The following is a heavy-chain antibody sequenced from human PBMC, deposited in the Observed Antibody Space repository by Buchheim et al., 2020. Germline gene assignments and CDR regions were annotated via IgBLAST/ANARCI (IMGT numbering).Heavy chain of an antibody. J-gene: IGHJ1*01. V-gene: IGHV3-7*01. CDR2: INEDGSEI. CDR3: ARGMGAGCTSLCFQY. CDR1: GFTFSSYW. Sequence: EVQLVESGGGLVQPGGPLRLSCAASGFTFSSYWMSWVRQAPGKGLEWVANINEDGSEIYYVDSVKGRFTISRDNAKNPLYLQMNSLRAEDTAVYYCARGMGAGCTSLCFQYWGQGTL. D-gene: IGHD1-26*01.